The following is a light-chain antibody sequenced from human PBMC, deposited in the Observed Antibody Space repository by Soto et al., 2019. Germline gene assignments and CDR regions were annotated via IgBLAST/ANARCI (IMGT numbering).Light chain of an antibody. J-gene: IGKJ1*01. CDR3: QQSYITPWT. V-gene: IGKV1-39*01. CDR2: AAS. CDR1: QGVNNY. Sequence: IQMTQSPATLSASFGDRVTITCRASQGVNNYLAWFQQKPGKVPKLLISAASSLQIGVPSRFGGSGSGTDFTLAISGLPPEDFEIYYCQQSYITPWTFGQGTKVDIK.